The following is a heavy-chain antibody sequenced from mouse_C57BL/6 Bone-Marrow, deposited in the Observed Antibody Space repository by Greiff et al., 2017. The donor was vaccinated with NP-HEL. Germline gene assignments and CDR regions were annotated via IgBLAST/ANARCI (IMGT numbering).Heavy chain of an antibody. Sequence: QVQLQQPGTELVKPGASVKLSCKASGYTFTSYWMHWVKQRPVPGLEWIGNINPSNGGTNYNEKFKSKATLTVDKSSSTAYMQLSSLTSEDSAVYYCARGGYYYGSSYLAWFAYWGQGTLVTVSA. J-gene: IGHJ3*01. CDR3: ARGGYYYGSSYLAWFAY. CDR1: GYTFTSYW. CDR2: INPSNGGT. V-gene: IGHV1-53*01. D-gene: IGHD1-1*01.